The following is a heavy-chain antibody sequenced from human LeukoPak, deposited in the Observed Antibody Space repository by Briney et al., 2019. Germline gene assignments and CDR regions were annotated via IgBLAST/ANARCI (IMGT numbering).Heavy chain of an antibody. CDR3: ARGSGGAFGGVMVDY. D-gene: IGHD3-16*01. Sequence: GGSLRLSCAASGFTFSSYEMNWVRQAPGKGLEGVSYISSSGSTIYYADSVKGRFTISRDNAKNSLYLQMNSLRAEDTAVYYCARGSGGAFGGVMVDYWGQGTLVTVSS. CDR1: GFTFSSYE. V-gene: IGHV3-48*03. CDR2: ISSSGSTI. J-gene: IGHJ4*02.